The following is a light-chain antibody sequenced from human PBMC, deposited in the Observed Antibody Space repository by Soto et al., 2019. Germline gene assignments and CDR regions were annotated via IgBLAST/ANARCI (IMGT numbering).Light chain of an antibody. Sequence: EMVLTQSPGTLSLSPGGIATLSCRASQSVSIHLAWYQQKPGQAPRLLIYDTSTRATGIPARFSGSGFGTEFTLTISSLQSEDFAVYYCQQYSNWPPITFGQGTRLEIK. CDR1: QSVSIH. V-gene: IGKV3-15*01. CDR2: DTS. J-gene: IGKJ5*01. CDR3: QQYSNWPPIT.